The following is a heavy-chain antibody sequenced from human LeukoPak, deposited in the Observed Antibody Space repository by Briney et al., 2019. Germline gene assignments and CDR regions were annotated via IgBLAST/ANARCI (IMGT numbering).Heavy chain of an antibody. V-gene: IGHV4-59*01. CDR2: IYYSGTT. Sequence: KPSETLSLTCTVSGGSISSYYWSWIRQPPGKGLEWIGYIYYSGTTDYNPSLKSRVTISIDRPKNQFSLKLSSVTAADTAVYYCAREEYSSSNNWFDPWGQGTLVTVSS. CDR3: AREEYSSSNNWFDP. J-gene: IGHJ5*02. D-gene: IGHD6-6*01. CDR1: GGSISSYY.